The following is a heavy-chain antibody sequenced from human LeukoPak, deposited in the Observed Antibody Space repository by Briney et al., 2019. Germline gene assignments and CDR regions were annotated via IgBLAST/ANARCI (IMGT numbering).Heavy chain of an antibody. V-gene: IGHV3-11*01. CDR2: ISSSGNTI. CDR1: GFTFSDYY. Sequence: GGSLRLSCAASGFTFSDYYMSWVRQAPGKGLEWVSYISSSGNTIYYADSVKGRFTFSRDNAKNSLYLQMNSLRAEDTAVYYCARDLRGYYFDYWGQGTLVTVSS. J-gene: IGHJ4*02. D-gene: IGHD3-16*01. CDR3: ARDLRGYYFDY.